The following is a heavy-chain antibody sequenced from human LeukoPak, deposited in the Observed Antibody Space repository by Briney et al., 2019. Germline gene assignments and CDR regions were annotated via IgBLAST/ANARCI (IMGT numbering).Heavy chain of an antibody. V-gene: IGHV3-21*04. D-gene: IGHD4-17*01. J-gene: IGHJ6*03. CDR1: GFTFSSYS. Sequence: GGSLRLSCAASGFTFSSYSMNWVRQAPGKGLEWVSSISSSSSYIYYADSVKGRFTISRDNAKNSLYLQMNSLRPEDTAFYYCAKDIGPETSGYYYYYYMDVWGKGTTVTVSS. CDR3: AKDIGPETSGYYYYYYMDV. CDR2: ISSSSSYI.